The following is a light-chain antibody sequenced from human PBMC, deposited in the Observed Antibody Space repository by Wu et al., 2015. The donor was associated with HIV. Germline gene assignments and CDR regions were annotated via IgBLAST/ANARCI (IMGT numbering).Light chain of an antibody. J-gene: IGKJ1*01. CDR1: QSVSSN. Sequence: EIVMTQSPATLSVSPGERATLSCRASQSVSSNLAWYQQKPGQAPRLLLYGASSRATGIPDRFSGSGSGTDFTLTISRLEPEDFAVYYCHQYGSSPQTFGQGTKVEMK. V-gene: IGKV3-20*01. CDR3: HQYGSSPQT. CDR2: GAS.